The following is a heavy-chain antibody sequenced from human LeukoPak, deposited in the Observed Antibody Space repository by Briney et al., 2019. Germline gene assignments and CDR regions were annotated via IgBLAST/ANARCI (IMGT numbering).Heavy chain of an antibody. Sequence: SETLSLTCTVSGGSISSYYWSWIRQPPGKGLEWIGYIYYSGSTNYNPSLKSRVTISVDTSKNQFSLKLSSVTAADTAVYYCARAQGDFWSGYSIDYWGQGTLVTVSS. V-gene: IGHV4-59*01. CDR2: IYYSGST. D-gene: IGHD3-3*01. J-gene: IGHJ4*02. CDR1: GGSISSYY. CDR3: ARAQGDFWSGYSIDY.